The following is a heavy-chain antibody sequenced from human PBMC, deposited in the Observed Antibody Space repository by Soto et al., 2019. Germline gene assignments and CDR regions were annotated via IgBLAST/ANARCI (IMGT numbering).Heavy chain of an antibody. Sequence: QVHLVQSGAEVKKPGASVKVSCKGSGYAFTTYGITWVRQAPGQGLEWMGWISAHNGNTNYAQQLQGRVTVTRDTSTSTASLELMSLRSDDTAVYYCARGRYGDYWGQGALVTVSS. V-gene: IGHV1-18*01. CDR2: ISAHNGNT. D-gene: IGHD1-1*01. CDR1: GYAFTTYG. CDR3: ARGRYGDY. J-gene: IGHJ4*02.